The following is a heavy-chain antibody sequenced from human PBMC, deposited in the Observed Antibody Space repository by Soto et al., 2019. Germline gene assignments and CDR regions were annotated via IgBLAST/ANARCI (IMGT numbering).Heavy chain of an antibody. CDR1: RGSISSYY. V-gene: IGHV4-59*01. Sequence: QLQLQESGPGLVKPSESLSLTCTVSRGSISSYYWSWIRQPPGKRLEWIGYIYYTGGTNYNPSLKSRATISLDRSKNQISLKLSSVTAADTALYYCARARDYGDYYYYNMDVWGKGTTVTVSS. CDR2: IYYTGGT. J-gene: IGHJ6*03. CDR3: ARARDYGDYYYYNMDV. D-gene: IGHD4-17*01.